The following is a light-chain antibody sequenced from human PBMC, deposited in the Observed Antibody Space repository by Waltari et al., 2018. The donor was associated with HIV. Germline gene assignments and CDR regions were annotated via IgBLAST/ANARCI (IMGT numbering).Light chain of an antibody. V-gene: IGKV4-1*01. CDR1: QGPLHSSTNKNY. CDR3: QQYYSTLPIT. CDR2: WAS. Sequence: DIVMTPSPDSLAVFLGARATINCQSSQGPLHSSTNKNYLAWYQHKPGQPPKLLIYWASTRESGVPERFSGSGSGTDFTLTISSLQAADVAVYYCQQYYSTLPITFGQGTRLEIK. J-gene: IGKJ5*01.